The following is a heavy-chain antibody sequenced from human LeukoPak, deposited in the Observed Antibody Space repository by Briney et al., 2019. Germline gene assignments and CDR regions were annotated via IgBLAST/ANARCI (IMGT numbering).Heavy chain of an antibody. CDR3: ARGEQLMDYYYMDV. Sequence: SETLSLTCTVSGGSISSYYWSWIRQPPGKGLEWIGYIYYSGSTNYNPSLKSRVTISVDTSKNQFSLKLSSVTAADTAVYYCARGEQLMDYYYMDVWGRGTTVTVSS. V-gene: IGHV4-59*01. CDR2: IYYSGST. CDR1: GGSISSYY. J-gene: IGHJ6*03. D-gene: IGHD6-6*01.